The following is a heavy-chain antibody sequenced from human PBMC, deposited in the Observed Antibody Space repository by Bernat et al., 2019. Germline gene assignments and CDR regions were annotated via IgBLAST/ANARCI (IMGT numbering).Heavy chain of an antibody. CDR1: GGSISSSSYY. CDR2: IYYSGST. D-gene: IGHD5-12*01. CDR3: ARLHPPRGYRGYDKYYYDY. Sequence: QLQLQESGPGLVKPSETLSLTCTVSGGSISSSSYYWGWIRQPPGEGLEWVGSIYYSGSTLYNPSLKSRVSISVDTSRNQFHLELSSVTAADTAVYYCARLHPPRGYRGYDKYYYDYWGQGTLVTVSS. J-gene: IGHJ4*02. V-gene: IGHV4-39*01.